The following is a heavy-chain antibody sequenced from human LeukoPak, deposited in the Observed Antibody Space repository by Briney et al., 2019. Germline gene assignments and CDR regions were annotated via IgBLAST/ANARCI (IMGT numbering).Heavy chain of an antibody. CDR3: ARRPGYCPNGVCYKRNWFDP. V-gene: IGHV3-48*03. CDR1: GFTFSSYE. CDR2: ISSSGSTI. Sequence: PGGSLRLSCAASGFTFSSYEMNWVRQAPGKGLEWVSYISSSGSTIYYADSVKGRFTISRDNSKNTLYLQMNSLRAEDTAVYYCARRPGYCPNGVCYKRNWFDPWGQGTLVTVSS. D-gene: IGHD2-8*01. J-gene: IGHJ5*02.